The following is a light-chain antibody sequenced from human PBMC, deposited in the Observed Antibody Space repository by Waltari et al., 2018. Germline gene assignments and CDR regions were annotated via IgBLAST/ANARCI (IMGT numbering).Light chain of an antibody. CDR3: CSRAGDYTWL. V-gene: IGLV2-11*01. Sequence: QSALTQPRSVSGSPGQSVTISSSATSNAVGSCYYVAWFQQFPGKAPKLLIYDVTQRPSGVPERFSASKSGNTASLTISGLQPEDEATYYCCSRAGDYTWLFGGGTKVTVL. J-gene: IGLJ2*01. CDR1: SNAVGSCYY. CDR2: DVT.